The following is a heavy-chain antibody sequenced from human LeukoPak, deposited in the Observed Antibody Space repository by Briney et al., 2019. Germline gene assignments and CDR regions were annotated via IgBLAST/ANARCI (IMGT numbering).Heavy chain of an antibody. D-gene: IGHD5-18*01. Sequence: GGSLRLSCAASGFTFSDYYMSWIRQAPGKGLEWVSYISSSGSTIYYADSVKGRFTISRDNAKNSLYLQMNSLRAEDTAVYYCAPNYVDTAMAPHLDYWGQGTLVTVSS. J-gene: IGHJ4*02. CDR3: APNYVDTAMAPHLDY. CDR2: ISSSGSTI. CDR1: GFTFSDYY. V-gene: IGHV3-11*04.